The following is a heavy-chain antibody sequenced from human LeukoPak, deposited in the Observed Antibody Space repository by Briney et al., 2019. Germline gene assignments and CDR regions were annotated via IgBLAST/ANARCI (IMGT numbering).Heavy chain of an antibody. CDR2: IYYSGST. Sequence: SETLSLTCTVSGGSISSHYWSWIRQPPGKGLEWIGYIYYSGSTNYNPSLKSRVTISVDTSKNQFSLKLSSVTAADTAVYYCARRGREGYIKGVFWFDPWGQGTLVTVSS. D-gene: IGHD5-24*01. CDR1: GGSISSHY. CDR3: ARRGREGYIKGVFWFDP. J-gene: IGHJ5*02. V-gene: IGHV4-59*11.